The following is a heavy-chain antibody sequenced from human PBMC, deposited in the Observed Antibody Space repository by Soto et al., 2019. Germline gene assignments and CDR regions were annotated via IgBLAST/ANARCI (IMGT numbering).Heavy chain of an antibody. Sequence: EVQLLESGGGLRQPGESLRLSCEVSGFTFHRFAMSWVRQAPGKGLEWVSGISGSGDSGGSTYYADSVRGRFSISRDNSKNLVYLQMNSLRGEDSAVYYCAKGNRLGAVGSSLFETWGQGTPVTISS. D-gene: IGHD6-19*01. V-gene: IGHV3-23*01. J-gene: IGHJ4*02. CDR2: ISGSGDSGGST. CDR3: AKGNRLGAVGSSLFET. CDR1: GFTFHRFA.